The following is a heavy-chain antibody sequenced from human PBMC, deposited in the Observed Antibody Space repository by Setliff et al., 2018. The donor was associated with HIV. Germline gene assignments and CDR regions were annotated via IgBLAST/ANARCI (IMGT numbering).Heavy chain of an antibody. CDR1: GGSISSGNYY. Sequence: SETLSLTCTVSGGSISSGNYYWSWIRQPAGKGLEWIGRIYSSGSTNYNPSLKSRVTISINTSRNQFSLKLSSVTAADTAVYYCARDRDIVVVPASPQGYYYYMDVWGKGTTVTVSS. CDR3: ARDRDIVVVPASPQGYYYYMDV. J-gene: IGHJ6*03. CDR2: IYSSGST. V-gene: IGHV4-61*02. D-gene: IGHD2-2*01.